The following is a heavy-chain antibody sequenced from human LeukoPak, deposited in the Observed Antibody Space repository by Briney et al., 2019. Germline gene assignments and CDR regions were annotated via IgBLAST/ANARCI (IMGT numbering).Heavy chain of an antibody. CDR1: GASIGSSY. CDR3: ARGYYDSRGYSNTFDI. J-gene: IGHJ3*02. Sequence: PSESLSFTCAVSGASIGSSYWRWIRQPPGKGLDWIGYINYGGSTNYNAALKSRVTISVDTSNNQSSLRLSSVTAADTAFYYCARGYYDSRGYSNTFDIWGQGTMVTVSS. V-gene: IGHV4-59*01. D-gene: IGHD3-22*01. CDR2: INYGGST.